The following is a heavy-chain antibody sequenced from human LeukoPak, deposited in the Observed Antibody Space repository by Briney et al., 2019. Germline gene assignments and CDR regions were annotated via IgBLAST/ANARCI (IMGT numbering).Heavy chain of an antibody. CDR3: ARRQHLVGDHWGYFDY. D-gene: IGHD6-13*01. J-gene: IGHJ4*02. Sequence: SETLSLTCTVSGGSITSYYWSWIRQPPGKGLEWIGDIYYSGSTNYNPSLKSRVTISVDTSKNQFSLKLSSVTAADTAVYYCARRQHLVGDHWGYFDYWGQGTLVTVSS. CDR2: IYYSGST. CDR1: GGSITSYY. V-gene: IGHV4-59*08.